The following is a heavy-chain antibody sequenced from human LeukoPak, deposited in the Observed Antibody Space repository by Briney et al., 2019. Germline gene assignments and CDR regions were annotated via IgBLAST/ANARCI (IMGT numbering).Heavy chain of an antibody. V-gene: IGHV3-33*06. J-gene: IGHJ4*02. CDR2: IWYDGSNK. CDR1: GFTFSSYG. D-gene: IGHD3-22*01. Sequence: GGSLRLSCAASGFTFSSYGMHGVRQAPGKGLEWVAVIWYDGSNKYYADSVKGRFTISRDNSKNTLYLQMNSLRAEDTAVYYCAKDRNYYDGSGYYLIDYWGQGTLVTVSS. CDR3: AKDRNYYDGSGYYLIDY.